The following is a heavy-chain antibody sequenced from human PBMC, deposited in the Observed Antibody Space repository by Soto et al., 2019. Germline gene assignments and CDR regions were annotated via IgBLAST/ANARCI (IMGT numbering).Heavy chain of an antibody. J-gene: IGHJ6*02. D-gene: IGHD3-10*01. V-gene: IGHV3-13*01. CDR1: GFTYRGYD. CDR3: TRASFGVGMDL. CDR2: LGGAGAR. Sequence: GGSLRLSCAAFGFTYRGYDMHWVRQVAGKGLEWVSSLGGAGAREYAESVKGRFVISRDNANSLYLQMDSLRAGDTAIYYCTRASFGVGMDLWGQGTPVTVSS.